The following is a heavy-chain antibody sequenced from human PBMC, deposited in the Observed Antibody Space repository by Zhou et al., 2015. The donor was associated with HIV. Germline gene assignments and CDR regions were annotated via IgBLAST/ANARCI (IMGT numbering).Heavy chain of an antibody. CDR2: ITGDSNTI. CDR3: ANGGCGSITDS. V-gene: IGHV3-23*04. Sequence: EVQLVESGGGVVQPGRSLRLSCGASGFSFSTHAMHWVRQAPGKGLEWVSCITGDSNTIYYTNSVKGRFSISRDNSKNTLFLHMNSLRAEDTAVYYCANGGCGSITDSWGQGTLVTVSS. CDR1: GFSFSTHA. J-gene: IGHJ5*02. D-gene: IGHD2-15*01.